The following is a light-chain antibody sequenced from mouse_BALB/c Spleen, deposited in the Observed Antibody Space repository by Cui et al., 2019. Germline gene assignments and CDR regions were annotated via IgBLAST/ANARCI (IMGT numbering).Light chain of an antibody. J-gene: IGKJ4*01. CDR1: ESVDNYGISF. Sequence: DLVLPYSPASLAASLCQMATISCRASESVDNYGISFMNWFQQKPGQPPKLLIYAASNQGSGIPARFSGSGSGTDFSLNIHPMEEDDTAMYFCQQSKEVPFTFGSGTKLEIK. CDR3: QQSKEVPFT. V-gene: IGKV3-2*01. CDR2: AAS.